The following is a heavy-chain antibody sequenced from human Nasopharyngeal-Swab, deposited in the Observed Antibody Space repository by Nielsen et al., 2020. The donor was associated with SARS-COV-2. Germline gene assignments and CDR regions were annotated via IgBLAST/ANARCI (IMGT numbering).Heavy chain of an antibody. V-gene: IGHV1-69*13. Sequence: SVKVSCKASGGPFRPSSLLFFLQAPGQENTRQGGIIPIFGTANYAQKFQGRVTITADESTSTAYMELSSLRSEDTAVYYCASTPYSSGWYGPRSANYGMDVWGQGTTVTVSS. D-gene: IGHD6-19*01. J-gene: IGHJ6*02. CDR1: GGPFRPSS. CDR3: ASTPYSSGWYGPRSANYGMDV. CDR2: IIPIFGTA.